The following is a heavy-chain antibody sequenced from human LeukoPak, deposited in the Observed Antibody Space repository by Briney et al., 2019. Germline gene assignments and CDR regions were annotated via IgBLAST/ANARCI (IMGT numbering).Heavy chain of an antibody. CDR3: VQNIPGTIEH. D-gene: IGHD1-20*01. CDR1: SGSISSSSYY. Sequence: SETLSLTCTVSSGSISSSSYYWGWIRQPPGKGLEWIGSIYYSGTTYYNPSVKSRVTISMDTSKSQFSLRLTSVTAADTAMYYCVQNIPGTIEHWGQGTLVTVSS. CDR2: IYYSGTT. J-gene: IGHJ1*01. V-gene: IGHV4-39*01.